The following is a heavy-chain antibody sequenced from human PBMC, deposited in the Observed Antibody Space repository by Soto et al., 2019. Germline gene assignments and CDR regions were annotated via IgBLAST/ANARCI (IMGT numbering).Heavy chain of an antibody. Sequence: PSETLSLTCTVSGGSISSGGYYWSWIRQHPGKGLEWIGYIYYSGSTYYNPSLKSRVTISVDTSKNQFSLKLSSVTAADTAVYYCAREPPDGSGSSRGWLDPWGQGTLVTVSS. D-gene: IGHD3-10*01. CDR1: GGSISSGGYY. J-gene: IGHJ5*02. V-gene: IGHV4-31*03. CDR3: AREPPDGSGSSRGWLDP. CDR2: IYYSGST.